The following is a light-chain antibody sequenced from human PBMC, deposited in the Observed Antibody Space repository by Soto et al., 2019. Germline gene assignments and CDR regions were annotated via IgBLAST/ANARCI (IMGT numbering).Light chain of an antibody. CDR2: DVS. CDR1: SSDVGGYNY. V-gene: IGLV2-14*01. CDR3: SSYTSSSTLV. J-gene: IGLJ1*01. Sequence: QSVLTQPASVSGSPGQSITISCTGTSSDVGGYNYVSWYQQHPGKAPKLVIYDVSNRPSGVSNRFSGSKSGNTASLTISGLQAEDEADYYCSSYTSSSTLVFGTGNKVTVL.